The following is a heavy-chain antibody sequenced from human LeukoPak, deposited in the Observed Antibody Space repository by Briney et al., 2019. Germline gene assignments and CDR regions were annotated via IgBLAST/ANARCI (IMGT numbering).Heavy chain of an antibody. CDR3: ARDGRYSSSWYGYFDY. CDR2: ISGSGGST. CDR1: GFTFSSYA. J-gene: IGHJ4*02. Sequence: GGSLRLSCAASGFTFSSYAMSWVRQAPGKGLEWVSAISGSGGSTYYADSVKGRFTISRNNSKNTLYLQMNSLRAEDTAVYYCARDGRYSSSWYGYFDYWGQGTLVTVSS. V-gene: IGHV3-23*01. D-gene: IGHD6-13*01.